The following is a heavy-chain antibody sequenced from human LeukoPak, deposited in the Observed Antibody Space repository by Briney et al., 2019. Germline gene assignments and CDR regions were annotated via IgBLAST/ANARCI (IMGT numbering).Heavy chain of an antibody. D-gene: IGHD2-15*01. V-gene: IGHV3-23*01. CDR1: GFTFSSYA. CDR2: ISGSGGST. J-gene: IGHJ1*01. CDR3: ANMDIVVVVAATYQYFQH. Sequence: RPGGSLRLSCAASGFTFSSYAMSWVRQAPGKGLEWVSAISGSGGSTYYADSVKGRFTISRDNSKNTLYLQMNSLRAEDTAVHYCANMDIVVVVAATYQYFQHWGQGTLVTVSS.